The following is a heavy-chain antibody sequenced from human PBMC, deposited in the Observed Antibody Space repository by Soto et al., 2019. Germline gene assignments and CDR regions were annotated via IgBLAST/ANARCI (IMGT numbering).Heavy chain of an antibody. CDR3: ARVGIAVAGVFGY. Sequence: AASVKVSCKASGYTFTGYYMHWVRQAPGQGLEWMGWINPNSGGTNYAQRFQGRVTMTRDTSISTAYMELSRLRSDDTAVYYCARVGIAVAGVFGYCGQGTLVTVSS. D-gene: IGHD6-19*01. CDR1: GYTFTGYY. V-gene: IGHV1-2*02. J-gene: IGHJ4*02. CDR2: INPNSGGT.